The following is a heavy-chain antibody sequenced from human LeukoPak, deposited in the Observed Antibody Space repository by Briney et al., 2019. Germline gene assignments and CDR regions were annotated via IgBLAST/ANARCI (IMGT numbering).Heavy chain of an antibody. V-gene: IGHV3-21*01. CDR2: ISSSSSYI. D-gene: IGHD6-6*01. CDR1: GFTFSSYG. J-gene: IGHJ6*02. Sequence: PGGSLRLSCAASGFTFSSYGMHWVRQAPGKGLEWVSSISSSSSYIYYADSVKGRFTISRDNAKNSLYLQMNSLRAEDTAVYYCARGKAGSFMDVWGQGTTVTVSS. CDR3: ARGKAGSFMDV.